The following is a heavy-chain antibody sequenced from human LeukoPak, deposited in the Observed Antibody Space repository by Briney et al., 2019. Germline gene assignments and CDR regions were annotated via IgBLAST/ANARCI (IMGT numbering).Heavy chain of an antibody. CDR3: ASYDSSGYYLHRYFTY. Sequence: PGGSLRLSCEASGFTFSSYAMSWVRQAPGKGLEWVSVMTSSGSNTYYADSVKGRFTISRDNSKNTLYLQMNSLRAEDTAVYYCASYDSSGYYLHRYFTYWGQGTLVTVSS. J-gene: IGHJ4*02. D-gene: IGHD3-22*01. V-gene: IGHV3-23*05. CDR1: GFTFSSYA. CDR2: MTSSGSNT.